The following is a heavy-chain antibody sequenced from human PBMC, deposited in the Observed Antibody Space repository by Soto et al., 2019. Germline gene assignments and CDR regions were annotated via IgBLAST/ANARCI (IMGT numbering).Heavy chain of an antibody. CDR2: IYYSGST. Sequence: SETLSLTCTVSPGSISSYYWSWIRQPPGKGLEWIGYIYYSGSTNYNPSLKSRVTISVDTSKNQFSLKLISVTAADTAVYYCARLGRYFVWSHFDYWGQGTLVTVSS. CDR1: PGSISSYY. J-gene: IGHJ4*02. CDR3: ARLGRYFVWSHFDY. V-gene: IGHV4-59*01. D-gene: IGHD3-9*01.